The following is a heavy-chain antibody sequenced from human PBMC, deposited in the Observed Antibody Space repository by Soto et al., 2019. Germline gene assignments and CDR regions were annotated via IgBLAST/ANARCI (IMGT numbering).Heavy chain of an antibody. CDR2: ISGSGGST. CDR3: AKDSQNVLTGFDY. V-gene: IGHV3-23*01. CDR1: GFTFSSFA. J-gene: IGHJ4*02. D-gene: IGHD3-9*01. Sequence: GGSLRLSCAASGFTFSSFAMSWVRQAPGKGLEWVSAISGSGGSTYYADSVKGRFTISRDNSKNTLYLQMNSLRAEDTAVYYCAKDSQNVLTGFDYWGQGTLVTVSS.